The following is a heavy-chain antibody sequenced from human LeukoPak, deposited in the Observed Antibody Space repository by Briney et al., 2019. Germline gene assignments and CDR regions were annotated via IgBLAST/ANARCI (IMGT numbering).Heavy chain of an antibody. V-gene: IGHV5-51*01. J-gene: IGHJ3*02. CDR2: VYPGDSDT. CDR1: GYSSTSYW. Sequence: GESLKISCKGSGYSSTSYWIGWVRQMPGKGLEWMGIVYPGDSDTRYSPSLQGQVTISADKSISTAYLQWSSLKASDTAMYYCARPSSLYDILTGYYGGYDAFDIWGQGTMVTVSS. D-gene: IGHD3-9*01. CDR3: ARPSSLYDILTGYYGGYDAFDI.